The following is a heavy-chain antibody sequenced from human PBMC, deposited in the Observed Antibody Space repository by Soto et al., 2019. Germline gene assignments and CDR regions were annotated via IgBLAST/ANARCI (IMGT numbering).Heavy chain of an antibody. Sequence: GGSLRLSCAASGFTFSSYAMHWVRQAPGKGLEWVAVISYDGSNKYYADSVKGRSTICRDNSKNTLYLQMNSLRAEDTAVYYCARSYSSSSAFDYWGQGT. V-gene: IGHV3-30-3*01. J-gene: IGHJ4*02. CDR2: ISYDGSNK. CDR1: GFTFSSYA. CDR3: ARSYSSSSAFDY. D-gene: IGHD6-6*01.